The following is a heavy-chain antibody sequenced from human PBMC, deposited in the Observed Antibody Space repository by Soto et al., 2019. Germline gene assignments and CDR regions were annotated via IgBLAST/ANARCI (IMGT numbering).Heavy chain of an antibody. CDR1: WGYIVSGGGY. CDR3: TRGSCYCDSSGDYHY. CDR2: IYYSGST. J-gene: IGHJ4*02. D-gene: IGHD3-22*01. V-gene: IGHV4-30-4*01. Sequence: SQPHPHSYTVSWGYIVSGGGYWSWISQPPGKGLEWIGYIYYSGSTYYNPSFKSRVTISVDTSKNQFSLKLSSVTAADTAVYYFTRGSCYCDSSGDYHYWGQGSLDTV.